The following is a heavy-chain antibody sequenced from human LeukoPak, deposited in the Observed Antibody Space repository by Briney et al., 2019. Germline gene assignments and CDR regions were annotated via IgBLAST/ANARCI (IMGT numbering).Heavy chain of an antibody. CDR1: GYTFTSCG. D-gene: IGHD1-7*01. CDR2: ISAYNGNT. CDR3: ARASVTGTSYFDY. J-gene: IGHJ4*02. V-gene: IGHV1-18*01. Sequence: GASVKVSCKASGYTFTSCGFSWVRQAPGQGLEWMGWISAYNGNTNYAQKLQGRVTMTTDTSTSTAYMEVRSQRSDDTAVYYFARASVTGTSYFDYWGQGTLVTVSS.